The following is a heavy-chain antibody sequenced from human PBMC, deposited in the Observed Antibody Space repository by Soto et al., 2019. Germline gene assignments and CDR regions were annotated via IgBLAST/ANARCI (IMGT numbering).Heavy chain of an antibody. D-gene: IGHD2-2*01. CDR1: GVSINNYY. Sequence: SETLSLTCTVSGVSINNYYWTWVRQPPGKRLEWIGAIYYTGSTTYNPSLRSRVTFSVDTSKNQFSLSRTSVTAADTAVYFCAKVVPGGQLENWGPGTLVTVSS. J-gene: IGHJ4*02. V-gene: IGHV4-59*01. CDR3: AKVVPGGQLEN. CDR2: IYYTGST.